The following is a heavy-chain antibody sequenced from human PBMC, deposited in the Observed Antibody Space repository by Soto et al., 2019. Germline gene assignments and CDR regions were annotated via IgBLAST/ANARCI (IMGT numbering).Heavy chain of an antibody. CDR3: ARFGTMGSSSDYFDY. CDR2: IYYSGST. CDR1: GGSISSYY. J-gene: IGHJ4*02. Sequence: SETLSLTCTVSGGSISSYYWSWIRQPPGKGLEWIGYIYYSGSTNYNPSLKSRVTISVDTSKNQFPLKLSSVTAADTVVYYCARFGTMGSSSDYFDYWGQGTLVTVSS. V-gene: IGHV4-59*01. D-gene: IGHD6-6*01.